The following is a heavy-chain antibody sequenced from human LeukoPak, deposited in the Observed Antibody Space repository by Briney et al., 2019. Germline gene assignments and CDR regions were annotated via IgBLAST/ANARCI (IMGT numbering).Heavy chain of an antibody. CDR1: GFTFSFYW. J-gene: IGHJ3*01. CDR2: IKQDGSEK. V-gene: IGHV3-7*01. Sequence: GGSLRLSCGASGFTFSFYWMTWVRQAPGKGLEWVANIKQDGSEKYYLESAKGRFTISRDNARNSLYLQVNSLRAGDTALYFCARGGKKGGGDSLHLWGPGTMVTVAA. D-gene: IGHD2-21*01. CDR3: ARGGKKGGGDSLHL.